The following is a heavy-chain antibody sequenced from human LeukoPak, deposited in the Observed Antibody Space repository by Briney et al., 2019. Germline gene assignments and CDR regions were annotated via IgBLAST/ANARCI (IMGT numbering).Heavy chain of an antibody. CDR3: ASQGTGTSIDY. Sequence: PSETLSLTCTVSGYSISSGYYWGWIRQPPGKGLEWIGSIYHSGSTYYNPSLKSRVTISVDMSKNQFSLKLSSVTAADTAVYYCASQGTGTSIDYWGQGTLVTVSS. CDR1: GYSISSGYY. J-gene: IGHJ4*02. V-gene: IGHV4-38-2*02. CDR2: IYHSGST. D-gene: IGHD1-14*01.